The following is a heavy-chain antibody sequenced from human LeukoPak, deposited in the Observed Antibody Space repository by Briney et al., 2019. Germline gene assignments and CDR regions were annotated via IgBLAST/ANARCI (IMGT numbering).Heavy chain of an antibody. CDR3: AREPRRRSSSWYNWFDP. CDR1: GGSFSGYY. Sequence: SETLSLTCAVYGGSFSGYYWSWIRQPPGKGLEWIGEINHSGSTNYNPSLKSRVTISVDTSKNQFSLKLSSVTAADTAVYYCAREPRRRSSSWYNWFDPWGQGTLVTVSS. CDR2: INHSGST. J-gene: IGHJ5*02. D-gene: IGHD6-13*01. V-gene: IGHV4-34*01.